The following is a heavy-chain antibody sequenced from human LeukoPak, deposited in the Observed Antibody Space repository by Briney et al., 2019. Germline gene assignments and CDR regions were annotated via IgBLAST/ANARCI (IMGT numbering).Heavy chain of an antibody. Sequence: PSETLSLTCAAYGLTLTGYYWNWIRQAPGKGLEWIGEINHSGSTDCIPSLKSRVTISVDTSKNQFSLKLSSVTAADTAVYYCAKTRTYYDSSKGAFDVWGQGTTVTVSS. D-gene: IGHD3-22*01. CDR1: GLTLTGYY. CDR2: INHSGST. CDR3: AKTRTYYDSSKGAFDV. V-gene: IGHV4-34*08. J-gene: IGHJ3*01.